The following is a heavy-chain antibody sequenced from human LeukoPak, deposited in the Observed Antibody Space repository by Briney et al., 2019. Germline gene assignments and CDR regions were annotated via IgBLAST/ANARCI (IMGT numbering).Heavy chain of an antibody. D-gene: IGHD2-2*01. CDR2: IYPGDSDT. J-gene: IGHJ4*02. CDR3: ARLSPVVVPAAIYFDY. CDR1: GYSFTSYW. Sequence: GESLKISCKGSGYSFTSYWIGWVRQMPGKGLEWTGIIYPGDSDTRYSPSFQGQVTISADKSISTAYLQWSSLKASDTAMYYCARLSPVVVPAAIYFDYWGQGTLVTVSS. V-gene: IGHV5-51*01.